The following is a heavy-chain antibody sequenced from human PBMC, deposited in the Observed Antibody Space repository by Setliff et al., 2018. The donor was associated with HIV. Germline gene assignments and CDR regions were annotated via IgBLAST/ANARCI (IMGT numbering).Heavy chain of an antibody. Sequence: ASVKVSCKASGYTFTSYYMHWVRQAPGQGLEWMGTINPSGGSTSYAQKFQGRVTMTRDTSTSTVYMELSSLRSEDTAVYYCARVKVVIATFYYMDVWGKGTTVTVSS. V-gene: IGHV1-46*01. CDR1: GYTFTSYY. CDR3: ARVKVVIATFYYMDV. CDR2: INPSGGST. D-gene: IGHD2-21*01. J-gene: IGHJ6*03.